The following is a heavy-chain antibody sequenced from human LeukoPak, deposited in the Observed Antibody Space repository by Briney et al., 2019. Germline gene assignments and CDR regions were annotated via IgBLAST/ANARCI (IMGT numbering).Heavy chain of an antibody. Sequence: GGSLRLSCVASGFTFSSYSMNWVRQAPGKGLEWVSYISSSSSTIYYADSVKGRFTISRDNAKNSLFLQMNSLRDEDTAVYYCARQNYYYDSSGYLGLDWGQGTLVTVSS. D-gene: IGHD3-22*01. CDR3: ARQNYYYDSSGYLGLD. CDR2: ISSSSSTI. V-gene: IGHV3-48*02. J-gene: IGHJ4*02. CDR1: GFTFSSYS.